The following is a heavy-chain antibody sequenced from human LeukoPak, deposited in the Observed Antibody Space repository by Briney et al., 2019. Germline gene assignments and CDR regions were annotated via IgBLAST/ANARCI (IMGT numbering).Heavy chain of an antibody. J-gene: IGHJ6*02. CDR2: INGSCGST. V-gene: IGHV3-23*01. CDR1: GFNLCRYA. CDR3: AKGSRYWDRGRYYYYYGMDV. D-gene: IGHD1-26*01. Sequence: GFLRISCSASGFNLCRYAMNWVRPAPGKGPEWVSAINGSCGSTYYADSVKGRFTISRDNSKNTLYLQMNSLRAEDTAVYYCAKGSRYWDRGRYYYYYGMDVWGQGTTVTVSS.